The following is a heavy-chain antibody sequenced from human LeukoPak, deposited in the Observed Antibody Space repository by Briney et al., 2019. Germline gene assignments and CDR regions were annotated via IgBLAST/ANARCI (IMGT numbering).Heavy chain of an antibody. CDR2: ISAYNGNT. CDR1: GYTFTSYG. Sequence: GASVKVSCKASGYTFTSYGISWVRQAPGQGLEWMGWISAYNGNTNYAQKLQGRVTMTTDTSTSTAYMELRSLRSDDTAVYYCARDRDNVGGSYGSFDYWGQGTLVTVSS. CDR3: ARDRDNVGGSYGSFDY. V-gene: IGHV1-18*01. J-gene: IGHJ4*02. D-gene: IGHD3-16*02.